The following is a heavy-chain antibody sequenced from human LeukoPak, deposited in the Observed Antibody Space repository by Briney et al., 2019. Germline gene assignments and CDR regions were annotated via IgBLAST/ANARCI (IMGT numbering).Heavy chain of an antibody. V-gene: IGHV4-34*01. CDR2: INHSGST. CDR3: ARAQMTLADY. CDR1: GGSFSGYY. D-gene: IGHD4/OR15-4a*01. Sequence: PSETLSLTCAVYGGSFSGYYWSWIRQPPGKGLGWIGEINHSGSTNYNPSLKSRVTISVDTSKNQFSLKLSSVTAADTAVYYCARAQMTLADYWGEGTLVTVSS. J-gene: IGHJ4*02.